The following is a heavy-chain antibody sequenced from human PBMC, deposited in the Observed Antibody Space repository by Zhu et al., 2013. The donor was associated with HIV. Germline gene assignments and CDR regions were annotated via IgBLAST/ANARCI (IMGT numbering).Heavy chain of an antibody. CDR3: ARTRMFTNYWSDH. CDR2: INPNSGGT. CDR1: GYSFIGHY. D-gene: IGHD2-8*01. J-gene: IGHJ5*02. Sequence: GASVKVSCKASGYSFIGHYIHWVRQAPGQGLEWMGWINPNSGGTKYTQKFQGRVTMTRDTSITTAYMELRGLTPDDTAVYYCARTRMFTNYWSDHWGQGTPGHRLL. V-gene: IGHV1-2*02.